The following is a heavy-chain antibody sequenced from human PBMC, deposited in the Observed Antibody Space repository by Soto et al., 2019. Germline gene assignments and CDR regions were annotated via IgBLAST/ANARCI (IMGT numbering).Heavy chain of an antibody. CDR3: ARKTGIAAPDY. J-gene: IGHJ4*02. V-gene: IGHV5-51*01. CDR1: GDSFTSYW. Sequence: GESLKISCKGSGDSFTSYWIGLLRQMPRKGLEWMGLIYPGDSDTRYSPSFQGQVTISADKSISTAYLQWSSLKASDTAMYYCARKTGIAAPDYWGQGTMVTVSS. D-gene: IGHD6-13*01. CDR2: IYPGDSDT.